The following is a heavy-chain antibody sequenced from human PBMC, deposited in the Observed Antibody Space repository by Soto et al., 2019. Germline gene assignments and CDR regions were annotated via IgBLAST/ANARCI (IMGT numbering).Heavy chain of an antibody. Sequence: EVQLLESGGGLVQPGGSLRLSCAASGFTFSSYAMGWVRQAPGKGLEWVSAISSGGDSTYYTDSVKGRFTISRDNSRNTLHLQMRSPRADDTAVYYCAKGTADQPRVCDYWGQGTLVTVSS. CDR2: ISSGGDST. D-gene: IGHD2-2*01. CDR3: AKGTADQPRVCDY. CDR1: GFTFSSYA. V-gene: IGHV3-23*01. J-gene: IGHJ4*02.